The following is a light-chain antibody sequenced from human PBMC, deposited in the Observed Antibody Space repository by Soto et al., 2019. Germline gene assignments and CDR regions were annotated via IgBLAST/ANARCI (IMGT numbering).Light chain of an antibody. Sequence: IQLTQSPSSLSASVGDRVTITCRASQDISNYLAWYQQKPGKAPKLVIYTLSPLQGGVPSKFFGSGSRTDFTLTINALQPEDFATYYCQHFDSFRPLFTFGPGTKVNIK. CDR1: QDISNY. J-gene: IGKJ3*01. CDR2: TLS. V-gene: IGKV1-9*01. CDR3: QHFDSFRPLFT.